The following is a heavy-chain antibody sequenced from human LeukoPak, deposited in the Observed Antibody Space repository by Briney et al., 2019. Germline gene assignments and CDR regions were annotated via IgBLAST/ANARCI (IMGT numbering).Heavy chain of an antibody. V-gene: IGHV3-66*01. CDR2: IYSGGST. D-gene: IGHD5-12*01. J-gene: IGHJ4*02. CDR1: GFTVSSNY. Sequence: PGGSLRLSCAASGFTVSSNYMSWVRQAPGKGLEWVSVIYSGGSTYYADSVKGRFTISRDNSKNTLYLQMNSLRAEDTAVYCCARVDPDSGYDIETFDYWGQGTLVTVSS. CDR3: ARVDPDSGYDIETFDY.